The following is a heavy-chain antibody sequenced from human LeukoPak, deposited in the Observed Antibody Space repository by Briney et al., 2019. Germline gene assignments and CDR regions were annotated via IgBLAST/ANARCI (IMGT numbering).Heavy chain of an antibody. CDR2: IYYSGST. V-gene: IGHV4-39*07. Sequence: SETLSLTCSVSGGSISSYYWGWIRQPPGKGLEWIGSIYYSGSTYYNPSLKSRVTISVDTSKNQFSLKLSSVTAADTAVYYCAREVQEQWLPLYYYYYYMDVWGKGTTVTVSS. D-gene: IGHD6-19*01. J-gene: IGHJ6*03. CDR1: GGSISSYY. CDR3: AREVQEQWLPLYYYYYYMDV.